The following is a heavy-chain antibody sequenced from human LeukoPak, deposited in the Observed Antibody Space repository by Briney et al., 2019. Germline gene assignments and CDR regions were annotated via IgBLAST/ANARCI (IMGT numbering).Heavy chain of an antibody. D-gene: IGHD6-13*01. J-gene: IGHJ6*02. Sequence: GASVKVSCKASGYTFTSYYMHWVRQAPGQGLEWMGIINPSGGSTSYAQKFQGRVTMTRDTSTSTVYMELSSLRSEDTAVYYCARPPAPAPQQPNPYYGMDVWGQGTTVTVSS. V-gene: IGHV1-46*01. CDR1: GYTFTSYY. CDR2: INPSGGST. CDR3: ARPPAPAPQQPNPYYGMDV.